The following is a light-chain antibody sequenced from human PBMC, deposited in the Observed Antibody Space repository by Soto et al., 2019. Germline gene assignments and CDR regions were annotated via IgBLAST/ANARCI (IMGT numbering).Light chain of an antibody. CDR1: SSDVGRSNY. V-gene: IGLV2-8*01. J-gene: IGLJ1*01. CDR2: DVS. CDR3: NSYAGGNIYV. Sequence: QSALTQPPSASGSPGQSVTISCTGTSSDVGRSNYVSWYQQHPGKAPKLIIYDVSERPSGVPDRFSGSKSGNTASLTVSGLQAEDDADYYCNSYAGGNIYVFGTGTKLTVL.